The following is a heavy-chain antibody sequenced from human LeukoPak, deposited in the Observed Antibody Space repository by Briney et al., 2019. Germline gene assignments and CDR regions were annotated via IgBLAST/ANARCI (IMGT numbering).Heavy chain of an antibody. CDR1: GFTFINAC. D-gene: IGHD3-10*01. CDR2: IRSKAHGGTI. J-gene: IGHJ4*02. CDR3: AKVAKYYYGSETYYFFEH. Sequence: GGSLRLSCAASGFTFINACMAWVRQAPGKGLEWVGCIRSKAHGGTIEYAAPVKGRFTISRDNAKNSLYPQMNSLRVEDTAVYYCAKVAKYYYGSETYYFFEHWGQGTPVTASS. V-gene: IGHV3-15*01.